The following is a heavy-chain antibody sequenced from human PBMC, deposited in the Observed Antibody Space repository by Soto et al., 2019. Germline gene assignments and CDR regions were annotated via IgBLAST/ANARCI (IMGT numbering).Heavy chain of an antibody. CDR3: EKAPIKDDFRI. J-gene: IGHJ3*02. CDR2: ISSSSSYI. CDR1: GFTFSSYS. V-gene: IGHV3-21*04. Sequence: GGSLRLCCAASGFTFSSYSMNWVRQAPGKGLEWVSSISSSSSYIYYADSVKGRFTISRDSAKNSLYLQMNSLRAEDTAVYYCEKAPIKDDFRIRGHGKMVTVSS.